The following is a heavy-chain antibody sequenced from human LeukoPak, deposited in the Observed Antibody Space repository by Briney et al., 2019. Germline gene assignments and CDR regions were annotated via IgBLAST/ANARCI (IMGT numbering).Heavy chain of an antibody. J-gene: IGHJ4*02. Sequence: SETLSLTCTVSGGSISSSSYYWRWIRQPPGKGLEWVGNIYYSGSTYYNPSPKGRVTISLDTSKNQFSLRLSSVTAADTAVYYCARDRDGYNYVDYWGQGTLVTSPQ. CDR3: ARDRDGYNYVDY. V-gene: IGHV4-39*07. D-gene: IGHD5-24*01. CDR1: GGSISSSSYY. CDR2: IYYSGST.